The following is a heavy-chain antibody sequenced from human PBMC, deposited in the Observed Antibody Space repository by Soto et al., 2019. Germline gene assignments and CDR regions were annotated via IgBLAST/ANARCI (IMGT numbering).Heavy chain of an antibody. Sequence: PSETLSLTCVVSGGSLSHYFSNWNRQPPVMALEWIGEINHLGSINYNPSLKSRVTISVDTSKNQFSLTLNSVTAADTATYYCAIGGISHWDYFYYMYVWDRGTTVTVSS. CDR1: GGSLSHYF. CDR2: INHLGSI. V-gene: IGHV4-34*01. D-gene: IGHD2-21*01. J-gene: IGHJ6*03. CDR3: AIGGISHWDYFYYMYV.